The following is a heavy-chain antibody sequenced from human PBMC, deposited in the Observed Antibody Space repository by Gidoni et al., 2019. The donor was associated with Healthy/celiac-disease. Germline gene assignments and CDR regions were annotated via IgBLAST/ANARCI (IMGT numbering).Heavy chain of an antibody. J-gene: IGHJ4*02. V-gene: IGHV1-69*01. D-gene: IGHD6-19*01. CDR2: IIPIFGTA. CDR3: ARDTSSGWYDY. CDR1: GRTFSSHA. Sequence: QVQLVKFGAEVKKPGSSVKAACKASGRTFSSHAISWVRHAPGQGLEWMGGIIPIFGTANYAQKFQGRVTITADESTSTAYMELSSLRSEDTAVYYCARDTSSGWYDYWGQGTLVTVSS.